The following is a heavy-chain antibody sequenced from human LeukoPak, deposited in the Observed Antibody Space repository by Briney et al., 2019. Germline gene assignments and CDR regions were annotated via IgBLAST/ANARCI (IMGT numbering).Heavy chain of an antibody. V-gene: IGHV3-30*02. J-gene: IGHJ5*01. CDR2: IWYNGSNK. D-gene: IGHD3-16*01. Sequence: GGSLRLSCAASGFTFSSYGMHWVRQAPGKGLEWVAVIWYNGSNKYYADSVKGRFTISRDNSKNTLYLQMNSLRAEDTAVYYCAKEGGSWFDYWGQGTLVTVSS. CDR1: GFTFSSYG. CDR3: AKEGGSWFDY.